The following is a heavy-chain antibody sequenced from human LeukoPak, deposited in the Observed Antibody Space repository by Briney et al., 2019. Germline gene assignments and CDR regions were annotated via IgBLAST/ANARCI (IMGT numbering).Heavy chain of an antibody. CDR3: ARDGVLYYYGSGSPTQVDY. J-gene: IGHJ4*02. V-gene: IGHV3-21*01. Sequence: GGSLRLSCAASGFTLSSYSMNWVRQAPGKGLEWVSSISSSSSYIYYADSVKGRFTISRDNAKNSLYLQMNSLRAEDTAVYYCARDGVLYYYGSGSPTQVDYWGQGTLVTVSS. CDR1: GFTLSSYS. CDR2: ISSSSSYI. D-gene: IGHD3-10*01.